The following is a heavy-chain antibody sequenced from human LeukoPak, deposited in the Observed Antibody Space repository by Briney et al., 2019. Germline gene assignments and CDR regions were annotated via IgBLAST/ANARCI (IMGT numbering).Heavy chain of an antibody. V-gene: IGHV3-33*01. CDR3: ARGAQNTQSYADYFDY. D-gene: IGHD2-15*01. CDR2: IWYDGSNK. J-gene: IGHJ4*02. Sequence: GRSLRLSCAASGFTFSSYGMHWVRQAPGKGLEWVAVIWYDGSNKFYADSVKGRFTISRDNSKNTLYLQMNSLRAEDTAVYYCARGAQNTQSYADYFDYWGQGTLVTVSS. CDR1: GFTFSSYG.